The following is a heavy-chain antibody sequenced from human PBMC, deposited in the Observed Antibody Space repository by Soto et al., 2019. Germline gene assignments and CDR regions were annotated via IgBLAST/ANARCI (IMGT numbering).Heavy chain of an antibody. CDR2: IHNDGSRT. Sequence: GGSLRLSCAASGFSFSSFWMHWARQAPGKGLVWVAHIHNDGSRTSYADSVKGRFTISRENAKNTLYLQMNSLRAEDTAMYYCARDFGEVGSTAAFDIWGQGTMVTVSS. J-gene: IGHJ3*02. CDR1: GFSFSSFW. CDR3: ARDFGEVGSTAAFDI. D-gene: IGHD1-26*01. V-gene: IGHV3-74*01.